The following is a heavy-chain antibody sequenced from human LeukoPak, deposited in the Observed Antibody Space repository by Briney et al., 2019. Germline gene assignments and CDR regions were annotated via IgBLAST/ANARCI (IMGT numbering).Heavy chain of an antibody. V-gene: IGHV4-4*02. CDR3: ARTVTTYYYYYMDV. D-gene: IGHD4-17*01. CDR2: IYHSGST. J-gene: IGHJ6*03. Sequence: PSETLSLTCAVSGGSISSSNWWSWVRQPPGKGLEWIGEIYHSGSTNYNPSLKSRVTISVDKSKNQFSLKLSSVTAADTAVYYCARTVTTYYYYYMDVWGKGTTVTVSS. CDR1: GGSISSSNW.